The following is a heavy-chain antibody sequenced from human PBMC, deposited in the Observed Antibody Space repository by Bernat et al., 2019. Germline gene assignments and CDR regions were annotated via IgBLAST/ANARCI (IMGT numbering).Heavy chain of an antibody. J-gene: IGHJ4*02. CDR3: AKDRGGVVPAAHFDY. CDR1: GFTFSTYE. CDR2: ISSSGSSI. D-gene: IGHD2-2*01. V-gene: IGHV3-48*03. Sequence: EVQRVESGGGLVQPGGSLRLSCAASGFTFSTYEMIWVRQAPGKGLEWVSYISSSGSSISYAANVKGRFTISRDNAKNSPYMQMNSLTAEDTAVYYCAKDRGGVVPAAHFDYWRQGTLVTVTS.